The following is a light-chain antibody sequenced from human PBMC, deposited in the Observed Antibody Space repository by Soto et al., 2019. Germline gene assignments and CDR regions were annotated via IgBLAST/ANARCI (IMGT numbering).Light chain of an antibody. CDR1: QTVSIW. Sequence: DIQMTQSPSTLSASVGDRVTITCRASQTVSIWLAWYQQKPGKAPKFLIYKASILESGVPSRFSGSGSGTEFSLTISSLQPDDFATYYCQQYNSYPPTFGQGTRLEIK. CDR3: QQYNSYPPT. CDR2: KAS. J-gene: IGKJ5*01. V-gene: IGKV1-5*03.